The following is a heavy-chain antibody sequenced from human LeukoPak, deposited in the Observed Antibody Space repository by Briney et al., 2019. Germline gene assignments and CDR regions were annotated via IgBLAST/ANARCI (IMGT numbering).Heavy chain of an antibody. J-gene: IGHJ5*02. CDR2: IYYSGST. Sequence: SETLSLTCAVYGGSISSYYWSWIRQPPGKGLEWIGYIYYSGSTNYNPSLKSRVTISVDTSKNQFSLKLSSVTAADTAVYYCARDGSNGYSSSWYVGFDPWGQGTLVTVSS. D-gene: IGHD6-13*01. V-gene: IGHV4-59*01. CDR3: ARDGSNGYSSSWYVGFDP. CDR1: GGSISSYY.